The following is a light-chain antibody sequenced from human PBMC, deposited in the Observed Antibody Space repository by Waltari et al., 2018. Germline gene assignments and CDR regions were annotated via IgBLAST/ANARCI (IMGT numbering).Light chain of an antibody. Sequence: QSALTQPASVSGSPGQSITISCAGTSSDPGTYNFVSWYQHRPGKAPKLMVYEDTQRPPGVSDRFAGSKSGSTASLRISGLQAEDEADYYCCSYADSNVVFGGGTKLTV. CDR3: CSYADSNVV. CDR1: SSDPGTYNF. J-gene: IGLJ2*01. CDR2: EDT. V-gene: IGLV2-23*01.